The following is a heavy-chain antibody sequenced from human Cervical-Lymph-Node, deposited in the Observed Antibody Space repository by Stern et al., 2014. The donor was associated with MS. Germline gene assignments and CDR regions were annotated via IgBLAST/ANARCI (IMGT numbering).Heavy chain of an antibody. CDR3: ALSSETSDRWYSLGYDL. J-gene: IGHJ5*02. CDR1: GGTFSKFP. D-gene: IGHD6-13*01. V-gene: IGHV1-69*01. CDR2: IFPVLGTP. Sequence: MPLVQSGAEVTKPGSSVKVSCKASGGTFSKFPSSWVRQAPGQGLEWMGGIFPVLGTPTNAQEFRGRVTITADVSTSTVYMELSSLRSDDTAVYYCALSSETSDRWYSLGYDLWGQGTLVTVSS.